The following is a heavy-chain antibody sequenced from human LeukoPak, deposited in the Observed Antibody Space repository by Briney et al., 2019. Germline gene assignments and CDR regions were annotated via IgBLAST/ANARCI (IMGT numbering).Heavy chain of an antibody. Sequence: GGSLRLSCAASGFSLRNYSMNWVRQAPGKGLEGVSFISSSSTYIYYADSVKGRFTISRDNAKNSLYLQMNSLRDEDTAVYYCAIDAWELPLDAFDIWGQGTMVTVSS. CDR3: AIDAWELPLDAFDI. CDR2: ISSSSTYI. V-gene: IGHV3-21*01. J-gene: IGHJ3*02. CDR1: GFSLRNYS. D-gene: IGHD1-26*01.